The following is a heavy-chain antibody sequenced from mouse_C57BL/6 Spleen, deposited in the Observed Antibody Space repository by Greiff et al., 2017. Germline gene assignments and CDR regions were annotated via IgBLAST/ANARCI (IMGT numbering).Heavy chain of an antibody. J-gene: IGHJ3*01. V-gene: IGHV1-15*01. CDR2: IDPETGGT. D-gene: IGHD2-5*01. CDR3: TRGIYSNYVY. CDR1: GYTFTDYE. Sequence: VQLQESGAELVRPGASVTLSCKASGYTFTDYEMHWVKQTPVHGLEWIGAIDPETGGTAYNQKFKGKAILTADKSSSTAYMELRSLTSEDSAVXYCTRGIYSNYVYWGQGTLVTVSA.